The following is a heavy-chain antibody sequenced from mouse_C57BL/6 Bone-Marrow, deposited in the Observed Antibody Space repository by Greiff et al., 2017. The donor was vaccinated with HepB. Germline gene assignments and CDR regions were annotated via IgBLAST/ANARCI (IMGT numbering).Heavy chain of an antibody. J-gene: IGHJ3*01. CDR1: GYTFTSYG. V-gene: IGHV1-81*01. CDR2: IYPRSGNT. D-gene: IGHD1-1*01. Sequence: LQESGAELARPGASVKLSCKASGYTFTSYGISWVKQRTGQGLEWIGEIYPRSGNTYYNEKFKGKATLTADKSSSTAYMELRSLTSEDSAVYFCAREDYGSRFAYWGQGTLVTVSA. CDR3: AREDYGSRFAY.